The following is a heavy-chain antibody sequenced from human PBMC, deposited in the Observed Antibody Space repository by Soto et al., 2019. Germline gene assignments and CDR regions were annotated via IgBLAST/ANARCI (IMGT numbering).Heavy chain of an antibody. Sequence: EVQLVESGGGLVKPGGSLRLSCAASGLSVTNAWLSWFRQTPGKGLEWVGRSKPKTDRVETIQYAASVKGRFIISRDDSKDILYRERNSLKTVDTGVYYCTTAGQGYFGTASYFDTWGQGTPVTVSS. V-gene: IGHV3-15*01. CDR3: TTAGQGYFGTASYFDT. CDR2: SKPKTDRVETI. D-gene: IGHD3-16*01. J-gene: IGHJ4*02. CDR1: GLSVTNAW.